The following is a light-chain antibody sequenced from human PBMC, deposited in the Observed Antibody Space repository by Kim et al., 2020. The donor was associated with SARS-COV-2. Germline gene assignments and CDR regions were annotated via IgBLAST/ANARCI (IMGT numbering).Light chain of an antibody. CDR2: GAS. CDR3: QQFYNWPPIT. J-gene: IGKJ5*01. Sequence: SPGGGATPSCRPSQSVSSKLAWCQQKPAQDPRLLLYGASTRSPGSPARFSGSSSATAFTLTTSSLQPEDVAVYYCQQFYNWPPITFGQGTRLEIK. V-gene: IGKV3-15*01. CDR1: QSVSSK.